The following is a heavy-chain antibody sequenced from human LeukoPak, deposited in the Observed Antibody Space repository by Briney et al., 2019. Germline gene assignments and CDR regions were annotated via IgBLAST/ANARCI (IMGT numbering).Heavy chain of an antibody. V-gene: IGHV1-69*05. CDR2: IIPIFGTA. CDR1: GGTFSSYA. CDR3: ARGRYYYDSSGYFDY. D-gene: IGHD3-22*01. Sequence: ASVKVSCKASGGTFSSYAISWVRQAPGQGLEWMGGIIPIFGTANYAQKFQGRVTITTDESTSTAYMELSSLRSEDTAVYYCARGRYYYDSSGYFDYWGQGTLVTVSS. J-gene: IGHJ4*02.